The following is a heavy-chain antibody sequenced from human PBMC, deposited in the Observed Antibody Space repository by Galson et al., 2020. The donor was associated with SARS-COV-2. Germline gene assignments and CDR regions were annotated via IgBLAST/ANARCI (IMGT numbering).Heavy chain of an antibody. CDR1: GYTFNTYG. D-gene: IGHD3-3*01. J-gene: IGHJ3*02. CDR2: ISPNSGNT. Sequence: ASVKVSCKSSGYTFNTYGISWVRQAPGLGPEWMGWISPNSGNTYYAQKFQGRVTLTRDKFTSTVYMELRGLTSDDTAVYYCARVWSTSRRGAFDIWGQGTQVTVSS. CDR3: ARVWSTSRRGAFDI. V-gene: IGHV1-18*01.